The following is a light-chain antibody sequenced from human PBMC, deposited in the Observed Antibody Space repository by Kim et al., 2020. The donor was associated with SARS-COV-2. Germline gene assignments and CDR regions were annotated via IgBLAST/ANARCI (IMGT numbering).Light chain of an antibody. CDR2: NVT. J-gene: IGLJ1*01. Sequence: GQSNTISCTGTNSDIGAYNYVSWYQQHPGKAPTLMIYNVTNRPSGVPNRFSGSKSGNTASLTISGLQAEDEADFYCSSYTTSSTRVFGAGTKVTVL. V-gene: IGLV2-14*03. CDR1: NSDIGAYNY. CDR3: SSYTTSSTRV.